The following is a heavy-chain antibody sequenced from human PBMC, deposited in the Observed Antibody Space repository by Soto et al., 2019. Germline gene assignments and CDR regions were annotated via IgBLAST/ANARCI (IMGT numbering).Heavy chain of an antibody. J-gene: IGHJ5*02. Sequence: PGGSLRLSCAASGFTFSSYSMNWVRQAPGKGLEWVSYISSSSSTIYYADSVKGRFTISRDNAKNSLYLQMNSLRAEDTAVYYCARVWSYYGSGSYWNWFDPWGQGTLVTVSS. D-gene: IGHD3-10*01. CDR3: ARVWSYYGSGSYWNWFDP. CDR2: ISSSSSTI. V-gene: IGHV3-48*01. CDR1: GFTFSSYS.